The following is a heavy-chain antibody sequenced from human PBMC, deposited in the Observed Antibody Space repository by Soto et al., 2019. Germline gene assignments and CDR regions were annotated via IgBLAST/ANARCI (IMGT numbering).Heavy chain of an antibody. CDR3: ARAGVATIYPGNNWFDP. Sequence: SETLSLTCTVSAGSITSDTYYWGWIRQPPEKGLEWIASISYSGSTYYNPSLKSRVTISVDTSKNQFSLNLSSVTAADTAMYYCARAGVATIYPGNNWFDPWGQGTLVTVSS. V-gene: IGHV4-39*07. CDR2: ISYSGST. J-gene: IGHJ5*02. D-gene: IGHD5-12*01. CDR1: AGSITSDTYY.